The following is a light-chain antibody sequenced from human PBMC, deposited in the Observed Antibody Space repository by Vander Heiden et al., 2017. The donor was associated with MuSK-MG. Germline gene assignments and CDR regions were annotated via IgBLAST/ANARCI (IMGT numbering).Light chain of an antibody. CDR2: GAS. V-gene: IGKV3-20*01. J-gene: IGKJ2*01. Sequence: LIYGASVRAAGIPDRFSGGGSGTDFSLTISSLEPEDSSVYYCQQFDDADQNFGQGTKLEI. CDR3: QQFDDADQN.